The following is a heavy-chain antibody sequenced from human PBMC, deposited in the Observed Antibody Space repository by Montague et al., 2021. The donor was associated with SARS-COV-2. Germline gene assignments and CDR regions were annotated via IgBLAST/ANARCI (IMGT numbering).Heavy chain of an antibody. CDR2: RYSSGST. D-gene: IGHD3-22*01. CDR1: GGSISSYY. J-gene: IGHJ3*02. V-gene: IGHV4-4*07. CDR3: ACPTYYCDSSGSHAFDI. Sequence: SETLSLTCTVSGGSISSYYWSWIRQPAGKGQERIGRRYSSGSTNYNPTLKRRVTISVETSKNQFYLKLSSVTAADTAMYYYACPTYYCDSSGSHAFDIWGQGTTVTVSS.